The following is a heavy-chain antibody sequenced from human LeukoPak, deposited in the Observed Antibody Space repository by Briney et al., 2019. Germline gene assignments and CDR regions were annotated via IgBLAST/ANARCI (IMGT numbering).Heavy chain of an antibody. CDR3: ARVDGYNLNWFDP. CDR2: IIPIFGTA. Sequence: SVKVSCKASGGTFSSYAISWVRQAPGQGLEWMGGIIPIFGTANYAQKFQGRVTITADKSTSTAHMELSSLRSEDTAVYYCARVDGYNLNWFDPWGQGTLVTVSS. CDR1: GGTFSSYA. V-gene: IGHV1-69*06. D-gene: IGHD5-24*01. J-gene: IGHJ5*02.